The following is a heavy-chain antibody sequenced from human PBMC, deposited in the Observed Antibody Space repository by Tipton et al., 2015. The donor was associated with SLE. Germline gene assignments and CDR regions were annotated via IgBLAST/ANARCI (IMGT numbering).Heavy chain of an antibody. CDR1: GFTFSSFA. Sequence: SLRLSCAASGFTFSSFAMHWVRQAPGKGLEWVALISYDGRSKYYADSVKGRFTISRDNSKNTLYLDMNSLRPEDTALYYCACNMDTYARYFDYWGQGTLVTVSS. CDR3: ACNMDTYARYFDY. V-gene: IGHV3-30*04. J-gene: IGHJ4*02. CDR2: ISYDGRSK. D-gene: IGHD5-18*01.